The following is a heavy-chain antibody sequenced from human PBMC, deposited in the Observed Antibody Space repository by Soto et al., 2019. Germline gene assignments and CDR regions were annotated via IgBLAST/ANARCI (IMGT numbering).Heavy chain of an antibody. J-gene: IGHJ3*02. CDR2: IVVGSGNT. CDR1: GFTFTSSA. CDR3: AAEGVADTAMVLDAFDI. D-gene: IGHD5-18*01. V-gene: IGHV1-58*01. Sequence: SVKVSWKASGFTFTSSAVQWVRQARGQRLDWIGWIVVGSGNTNYAQKFQERVTITRDMSTSTAYMELSSLRSEDTAVYYCAAEGVADTAMVLDAFDIWGQGTMVTVSS.